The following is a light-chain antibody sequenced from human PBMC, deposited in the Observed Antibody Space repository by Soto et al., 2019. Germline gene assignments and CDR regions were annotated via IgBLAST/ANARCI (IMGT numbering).Light chain of an antibody. CDR1: SSNIGAGYD. Sequence: SVLTQPPSVSGAPGQRVTISCTGSSSNIGAGYDVHWYQHLPGTAPKLLIYGNSNRPSGVPDRFSGSKSDTSASLAITGLQVEDEADYYCQSYDSSLTHVGGVIFGGGTKLTVL. CDR2: GNS. CDR3: QSYDSSLTHVGGVI. J-gene: IGLJ2*01. V-gene: IGLV1-40*01.